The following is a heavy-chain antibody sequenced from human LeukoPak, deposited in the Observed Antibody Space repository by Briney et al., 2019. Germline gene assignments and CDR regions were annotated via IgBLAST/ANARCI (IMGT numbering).Heavy chain of an antibody. D-gene: IGHD3-3*01. J-gene: IGHJ4*02. V-gene: IGHV3-30*02. CDR1: GFTFSSYG. CDR2: IRYDGSNK. Sequence: PGGSLRLSCAASGFTFSSYGMHWVRQAPGKGLEGVAFIRYDGSNKYYADSVKGRFTISRDNSKNTLYLQMNSLRAEDTAVYYCAKNRPSNWYGYDFWSGYHDFDYWGQGTLVTVSS. CDR3: AKNRPSNWYGYDFWSGYHDFDY.